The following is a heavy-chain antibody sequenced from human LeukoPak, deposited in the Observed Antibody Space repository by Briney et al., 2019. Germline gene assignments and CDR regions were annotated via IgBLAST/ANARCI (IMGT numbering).Heavy chain of an antibody. Sequence: ASETLSLTCTVSSGSISTSNYYWGWVRQPPGKALEWIGHIFYSGSTYYSPSLKSRVTISLDTSRNQFSLKLNSVTAADTAVYYCASVPWGYSAFDIWGQGTMVTVSS. J-gene: IGHJ3*02. CDR3: ASVPWGYSAFDI. CDR2: IFYSGST. D-gene: IGHD3-22*01. CDR1: SGSISTSNYY. V-gene: IGHV4-39*07.